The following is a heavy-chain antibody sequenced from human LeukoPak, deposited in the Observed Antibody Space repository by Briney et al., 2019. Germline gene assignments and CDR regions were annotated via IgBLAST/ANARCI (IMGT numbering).Heavy chain of an antibody. V-gene: IGHV5-51*01. J-gene: IGHJ3*02. CDR3: ARQYSGSYRAFDI. Sequence: GESLEISCQGSGSLFTRYWIGWVRQLPGKGLEWMGIIYPGDSDTRYSPSFQGQVTISADKSISTAYLQWSSLKASDTAMYYCARQYSGSYRAFDIWGQGTMVTVSS. CDR1: GSLFTRYW. D-gene: IGHD1-26*01. CDR2: IYPGDSDT.